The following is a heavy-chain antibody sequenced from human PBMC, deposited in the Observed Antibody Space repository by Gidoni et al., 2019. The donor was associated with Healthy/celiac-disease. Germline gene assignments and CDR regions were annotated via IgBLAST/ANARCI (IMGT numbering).Heavy chain of an antibody. CDR3: AKGVKGSYYVSGYFDY. D-gene: IGHD1-26*01. J-gene: IGHJ4*02. CDR2: ISWNSGSI. Sequence: EVQLVESGGGLVQPGRSLRLSCAASGFTFVDYAMHWVRQAPGKGLEWVSGISWNSGSIGYADSVKGRFTISRDNAKNSLYLQMNSLRAEDTALYYCAKGVKGSYYVSGYFDYWGQGTLVTVSS. V-gene: IGHV3-9*01. CDR1: GFTFVDYA.